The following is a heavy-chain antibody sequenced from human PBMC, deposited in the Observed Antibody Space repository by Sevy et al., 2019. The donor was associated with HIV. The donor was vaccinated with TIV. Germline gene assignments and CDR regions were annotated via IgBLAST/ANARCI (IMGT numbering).Heavy chain of an antibody. V-gene: IGHV4-34*01. CDR2: INHSGST. CDR3: ARIGIRQLAKHYYYYMDV. CDR1: GGSFSGYY. Sequence: SETLSLTCAVYGGSFSGYYWSWIRQPPGKGLEWIGEINHSGSTNYNPSLKSRVTISVDTSKNQFSLKLSSVTAADTAVYYCARIGIRQLAKHYYYYMDVWGKGTTVTVSS. J-gene: IGHJ6*03. D-gene: IGHD6-6*01.